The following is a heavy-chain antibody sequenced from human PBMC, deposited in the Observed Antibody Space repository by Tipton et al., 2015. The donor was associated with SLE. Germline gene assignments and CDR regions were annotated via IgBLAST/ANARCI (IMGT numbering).Heavy chain of an antibody. D-gene: IGHD3-3*01. Sequence: TLSLPSAVSGASISTEGYSWSWIRQPPGKGLEWIGYIFHTGSAYYNPSLKSRLTISLDRSNNQFSLRLNSVTAADTAVYYCATSSWSGYSDYWGQGTRVTVSS. J-gene: IGHJ4*02. CDR3: ATSSWSGYSDY. V-gene: IGHV4-30-2*02. CDR1: GASISTEGYS. CDR2: IFHTGSA.